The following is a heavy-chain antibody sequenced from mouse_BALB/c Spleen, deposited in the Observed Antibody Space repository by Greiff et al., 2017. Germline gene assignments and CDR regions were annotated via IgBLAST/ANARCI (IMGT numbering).Heavy chain of an antibody. CDR1: GYTFTSYW. J-gene: IGHJ2*01. CDR3: ASSDYGYDY. CDR2: IFPGTGTT. V-gene: IGHV1S132*01. Sequence: QVQLKESGAELVKPGASVKLSCKTSGYTFTSYWIQWVKQRPGQGLGWIGEIFPGTGTTYYNEKFKGKATLTIDTSSSTAYMQLSSLTSEDSAVYFCASSDYGYDYWGQGTTLTVSS. D-gene: IGHD1-2*01.